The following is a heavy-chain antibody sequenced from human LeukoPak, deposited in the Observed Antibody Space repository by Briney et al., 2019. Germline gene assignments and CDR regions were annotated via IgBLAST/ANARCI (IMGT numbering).Heavy chain of an antibody. CDR1: GFTFSSYG. V-gene: IGHV3-30*18. Sequence: PGGSLRLSCAASGFTFSSYGMHWVRRAPGKGLEWVAVISYDGSNKYYADSVKGRFTISRDNSKNTLYLQMNSLRAEDTAVYYCAKDMGGGSRTYYDFWSFYYYGMDVWGQGTTVTVSS. D-gene: IGHD3-3*01. CDR2: ISYDGSNK. J-gene: IGHJ6*02. CDR3: AKDMGGGSRTYYDFWSFYYYGMDV.